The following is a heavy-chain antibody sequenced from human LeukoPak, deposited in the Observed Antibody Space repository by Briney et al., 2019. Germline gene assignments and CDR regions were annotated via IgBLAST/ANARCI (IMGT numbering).Heavy chain of an antibody. D-gene: IGHD2-15*01. V-gene: IGHV3-66*01. CDR1: ALSVSSTH. Sequence: PAGTLSLSCAASALSVSSTHMSWVRQAPGKGLVWVSLTYSGGNTYYAKFVKGRFSISRDSSKKTQYLQMSRLRVEDTAVYYRAKDLGCSGGTCHQAFDCWGQGTLVTVSS. CDR2: TYSGGNT. J-gene: IGHJ4*02. CDR3: AKDLGCSGGTCHQAFDC.